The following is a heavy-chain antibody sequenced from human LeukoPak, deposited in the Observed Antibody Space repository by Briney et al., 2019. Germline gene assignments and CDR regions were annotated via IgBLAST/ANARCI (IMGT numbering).Heavy chain of an antibody. J-gene: IGHJ6*02. Sequence: GESLKISCKGSGFNFAYYWIGWVRQLPGKGLKWMGIIYPGDSDTRYSPSFQGQVTISADKFISTAYLQWTSLKASDTAMYYCARRQQHLAKYYYAMDVWGQGTTVTVSS. D-gene: IGHD6-13*01. CDR1: GFNFAYYW. CDR3: ARRQQHLAKYYYAMDV. V-gene: IGHV5-51*01. CDR2: IYPGDSDT.